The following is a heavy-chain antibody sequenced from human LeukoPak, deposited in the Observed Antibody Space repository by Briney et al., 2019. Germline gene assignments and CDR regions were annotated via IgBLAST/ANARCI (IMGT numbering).Heavy chain of an antibody. J-gene: IGHJ4*02. D-gene: IGHD4-11*01. CDR2: INPSGGST. V-gene: IGHV1-46*01. Sequence: ASVKVSCKASGYTFTGYYMHWVRQAPGQGLEWMGIINPSGGSTSYAQKFQGRVTMTRDTSTSTVYMELSSLRSEDTAVYYCARGRPHDYSNSEFDYWGQGTLVTVSS. CDR3: ARGRPHDYSNSEFDY. CDR1: GYTFTGYY.